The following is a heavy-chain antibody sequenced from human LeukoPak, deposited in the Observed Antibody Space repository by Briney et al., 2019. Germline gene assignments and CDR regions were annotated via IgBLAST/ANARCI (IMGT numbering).Heavy chain of an antibody. Sequence: GRSLRLSCEASALTFYSYWMHWFRQVQEKGLVWVSEINGPGNKKNYADSVRGRLTVSRDNARDTVYLQMDSLRVEDTAVYYCARGTVGAPGIDYWGQGTLVSVSS. J-gene: IGHJ4*02. D-gene: IGHD6-13*01. CDR3: ARGTVGAPGIDY. CDR2: INGPGNKK. V-gene: IGHV3-74*01. CDR1: ALTFYSYW.